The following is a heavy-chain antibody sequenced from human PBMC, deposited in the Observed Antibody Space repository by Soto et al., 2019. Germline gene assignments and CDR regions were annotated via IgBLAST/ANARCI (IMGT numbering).Heavy chain of an antibody. Sequence: EVQLVESGGGLVKPGGSLRLSCAASGFTLSSYSMNWVRQAPGKGLEWVSSISSSSSYIYYADSVKGRFTISRDNAKNSLYLQMNSLRAEDTAVYYCARDGYLAVGMDVWGHGTTVTVSS. CDR3: ARDGYLAVGMDV. D-gene: IGHD1-1*01. J-gene: IGHJ6*02. V-gene: IGHV3-21*01. CDR1: GFTLSSYS. CDR2: ISSSSSYI.